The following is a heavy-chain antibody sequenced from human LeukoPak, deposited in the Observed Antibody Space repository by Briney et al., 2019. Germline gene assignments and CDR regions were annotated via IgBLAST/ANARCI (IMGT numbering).Heavy chain of an antibody. J-gene: IGHJ4*02. CDR1: GFTFSSYT. Sequence: PGGSLRLSCVASGFTFSSYTMSWVRQAPGKGLEWVSAVAPTGETTYYADSVKGRFSISRDNSKNTLYLQMNSLRADDTALYYYASKFFFDYWGLGTLVTVSS. CDR3: ASKFFFDY. V-gene: IGHV3-23*01. CDR2: VAPTGETT.